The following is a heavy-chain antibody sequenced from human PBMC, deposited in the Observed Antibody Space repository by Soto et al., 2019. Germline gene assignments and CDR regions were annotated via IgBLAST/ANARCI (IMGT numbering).Heavy chain of an antibody. CDR2: ISFDGSNK. J-gene: IGHJ6*02. CDR3: AKDRGWVLTDGMDV. Sequence: QVQLVESGGGVVQPGRSLRLSCAASGFTFSSYGMHWVRQAPGKGLEWVAVISFDGSNKYHVDSVKGRFTISRDNSKNTLYLQMNSLRTEDTAVHFCAKDRGWVLTDGMDVWGQGPTVTVSS. CDR1: GFTFSSYG. D-gene: IGHD1-26*01. V-gene: IGHV3-30*18.